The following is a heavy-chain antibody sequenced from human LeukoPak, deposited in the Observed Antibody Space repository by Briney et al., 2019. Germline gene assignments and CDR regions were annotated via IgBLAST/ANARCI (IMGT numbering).Heavy chain of an antibody. V-gene: IGHV5-51*01. J-gene: IGHJ4*02. CDR2: IYPGDSDT. CDR1: GYSFTNYW. Sequence: RGESQKISCKGSGYSFTNYWIAWVRQMPGKGLEWMGIIYPGDSDTRYSPSFQGQVTISADKSISTAYLQWSSLKASDTAMYYCASSRSGWSFDYWGQGTLVTVSS. CDR3: ASSRSGWSFDY. D-gene: IGHD6-19*01.